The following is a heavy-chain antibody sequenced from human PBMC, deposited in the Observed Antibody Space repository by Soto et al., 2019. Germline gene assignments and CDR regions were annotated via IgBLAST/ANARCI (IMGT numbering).Heavy chain of an antibody. J-gene: IGHJ4*02. Sequence: QVQLQESGPGLVKPSGTLSLTCAVAGGSISDNWWSWVRQAPGKGLEWIGAIYHSGTTYYNPSLKGRVIILVDTSASQISLTLSSVTAADTAVYYCARHVAVPRTRGFDYWGQGALVAVSS. CDR1: GGSISDNW. D-gene: IGHD2-15*01. CDR2: IYHSGTT. CDR3: ARHVAVPRTRGFDY. V-gene: IGHV4-4*02.